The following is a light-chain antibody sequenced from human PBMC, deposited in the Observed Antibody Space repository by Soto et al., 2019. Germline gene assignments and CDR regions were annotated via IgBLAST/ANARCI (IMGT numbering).Light chain of an antibody. CDR1: SSNIESNT. V-gene: IGLV1-44*01. CDR3: ATWDDSLNGPV. CDR2: SNN. J-gene: IGLJ3*02. Sequence: QSVLTQPPSASGTPGQRVTISCSGSSSNIESNTVNWYQHLPGTAPKLLIYSNNQRPSGVPDRFSGSKSDTSASLAISGLQSGDEADYYCATWDDSLNGPVFGGGPKLTVL.